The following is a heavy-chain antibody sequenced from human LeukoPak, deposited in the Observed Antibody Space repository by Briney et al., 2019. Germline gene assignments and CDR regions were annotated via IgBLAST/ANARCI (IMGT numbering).Heavy chain of an antibody. Sequence: GGSPRLSCAASGFTFSSYWMHWVRQAPGKGLVLVSRINSDGSSTSYADFVKGRFTISRDNAKNTLYLQMNSLRAEDTAVYYCARDAVAATNWFDPWGQGTLVTVSS. CDR2: INSDGSST. D-gene: IGHD6-19*01. V-gene: IGHV3-74*01. CDR1: GFTFSSYW. CDR3: ARDAVAATNWFDP. J-gene: IGHJ5*02.